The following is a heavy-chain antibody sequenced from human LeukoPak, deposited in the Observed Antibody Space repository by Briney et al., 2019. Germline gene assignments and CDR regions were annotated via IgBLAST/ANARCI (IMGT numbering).Heavy chain of an antibody. J-gene: IGHJ4*01. CDR1: GFTFSDYA. CDR3: AKYQFDGGSDISLDY. CDR2: ISGTSDRT. Sequence: PGGSLRLSCAASGFTFSDYAMSWVRQAPGKGLEWVSAISGTSDRTFYADSVKGRFTISRDNSKSTLYLQIHSLRDEDTAIYYCAKYQFDGGSDISLDYWGRGTLVTVSS. V-gene: IGHV3-23*01. D-gene: IGHD1-26*01.